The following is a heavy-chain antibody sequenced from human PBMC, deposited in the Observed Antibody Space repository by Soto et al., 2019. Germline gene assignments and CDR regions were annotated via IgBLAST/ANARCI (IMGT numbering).Heavy chain of an antibody. J-gene: IGHJ6*03. CDR3: ERGRVGYYYYYMDV. Sequence: SETLSLTCTVSGGSISSYYWSWIRQPPGKGLEWIGYIYYSGSTNYNPSLKSRVTISVDTSKNQFSLKLSSVTAADTAVYYCERGRVGYYYYYMDVWGKGTTVTVSS. V-gene: IGHV4-59*01. D-gene: IGHD3-16*01. CDR1: GGSISSYY. CDR2: IYYSGST.